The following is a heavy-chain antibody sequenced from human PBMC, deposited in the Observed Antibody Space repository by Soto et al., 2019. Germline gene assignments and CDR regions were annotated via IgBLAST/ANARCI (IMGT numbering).Heavy chain of an antibody. D-gene: IGHD1-1*01. V-gene: IGHV4-34*01. J-gene: IGHJ5*02. CDR2: INHSGSP. CDR1: GGSFHGYY. CDR3: ATANWSHHYFDP. Sequence: SETLSLTCAVYGGSFHGYYWSWIRQPPGKGLEWIGEINHSGSPNYNPSLKSRVTISVDTSKNQFSLKMTSVTAADTAVYYCATANWSHHYFDPWGQGTLVTVSS.